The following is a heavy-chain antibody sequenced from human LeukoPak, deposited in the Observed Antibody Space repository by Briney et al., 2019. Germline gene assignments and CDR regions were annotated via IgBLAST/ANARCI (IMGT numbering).Heavy chain of an antibody. CDR1: GITLSSYG. Sequence: GGSLRLSCAVSGITLSSYGMSWVRQAPGKGLEWVAGISDSGGRTNYADSVKGRFTISRDNPKNTLYLQMNSLRAEDSAVYFCAKRGVVIRVILVGFHKEAYYFDSWGQGALVTVSS. V-gene: IGHV3-23*01. CDR3: AKRGVVIRVILVGFHKEAYYFDS. D-gene: IGHD3-22*01. J-gene: IGHJ4*02. CDR2: ISDSGGRT.